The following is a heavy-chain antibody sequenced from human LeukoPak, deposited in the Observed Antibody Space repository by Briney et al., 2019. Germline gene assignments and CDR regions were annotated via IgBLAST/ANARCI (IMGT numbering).Heavy chain of an antibody. CDR2: MSGSGGST. CDR1: GFTFSSYA. V-gene: IGHV3-23*01. J-gene: IGHJ4*02. CDR3: AKGTDCSDGSCYIPNY. D-gene: IGHD2-15*01. Sequence: GGSLRLSCAASGFTFSSYAMSWVRQAPGKGLEWVSGMSGSGGSTYHADSVKGRFTISRDNSKNTLYLQMNSLRAEDTAVYYCAKGTDCSDGSCYIPNYWGQGTLVTVSS.